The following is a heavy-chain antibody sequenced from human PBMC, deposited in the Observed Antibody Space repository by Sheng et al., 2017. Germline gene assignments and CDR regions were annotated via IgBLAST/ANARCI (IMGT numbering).Heavy chain of an antibody. CDR1: GFTFSSYE. Sequence: EVQLVESGGGLVQPGGSLRLSCAASGFTFSSYEMNWVRQAPGKGLEWVSYISSSGSTIYYADSVKGRFTISRDNAKNSLYLQMNSLRAEDTAVYYCVRVGLLWFGDDYWGQGTLVTVSS. V-gene: IGHV3-48*03. CDR2: ISSSGSTI. J-gene: IGHJ4*02. CDR3: VRVGLLWFGDDY. D-gene: IGHD3-10*01.